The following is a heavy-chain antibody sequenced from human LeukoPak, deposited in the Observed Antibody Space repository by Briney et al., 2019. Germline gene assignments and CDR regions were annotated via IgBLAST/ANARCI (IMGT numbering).Heavy chain of an antibody. CDR1: GFTVSSNY. Sequence: GGSLRLSCAASGFTVSSNYMSWLRQAPGKGLEWVSVIYSGGSTYYADSVKGRFTISRDNSKNTLYLQMNSLRAEDTAVYYCAREMEGMVGPPCLGYWGQGTLVTVSS. V-gene: IGHV3-53*01. CDR2: IYSGGST. D-gene: IGHD2-15*01. J-gene: IGHJ4*02. CDR3: AREMEGMVGPPCLGY.